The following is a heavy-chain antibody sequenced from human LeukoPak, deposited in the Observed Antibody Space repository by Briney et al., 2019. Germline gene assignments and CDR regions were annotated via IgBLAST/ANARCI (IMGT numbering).Heavy chain of an antibody. Sequence: GASVKVSCKASGYTFTGYEMHWVRQSPGQRLEGMGWINPNSVGTNYAQKFQGRVTMTRDTSIRTAYMELSRLRSDDTAVYYCARSLLPRAGHFDYWGQGTLVTVSS. CDR2: INPNSVGT. CDR3: ARSLLPRAGHFDY. D-gene: IGHD3-22*01. V-gene: IGHV1-2*02. J-gene: IGHJ4*02. CDR1: GYTFTGYE.